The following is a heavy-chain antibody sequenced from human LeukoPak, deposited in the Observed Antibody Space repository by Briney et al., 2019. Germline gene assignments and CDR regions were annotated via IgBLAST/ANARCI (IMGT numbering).Heavy chain of an antibody. CDR1: GGSISSYY. CDR2: IYYSGST. V-gene: IGHV4-59*01. Sequence: PETLSLTCTVSGGSISSYYWSWIRQPPGKGLEWIGYIYYSGSTNYNPSLKSRVTISVDTSKNQFSLKLSSVTAADTAVYYCARASGVVPAVDYWGQGALVTVSS. D-gene: IGHD2-2*01. J-gene: IGHJ4*02. CDR3: ARASGVVPAVDY.